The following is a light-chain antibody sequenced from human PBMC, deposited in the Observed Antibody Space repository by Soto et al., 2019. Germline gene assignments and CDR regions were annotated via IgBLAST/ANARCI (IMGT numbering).Light chain of an antibody. J-gene: IGLJ1*01. CDR2: EVS. CDR1: SSDVGAYDY. CDR3: SSYTISSTRV. Sequence: QSALTQPASVSGSPGQSITISCTGTSSDVGAYDYVSWYQQHPDKAPKLMIYEVSNRPSGVSNRFSGSKSVNTATLTISGLQADDEADYYCSSYTISSTRVFGTGTKLTVL. V-gene: IGLV2-14*03.